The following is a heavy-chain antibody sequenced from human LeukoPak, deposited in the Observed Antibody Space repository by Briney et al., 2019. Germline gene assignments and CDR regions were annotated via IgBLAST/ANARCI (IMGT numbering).Heavy chain of an antibody. CDR2: ISAYNGNT. D-gene: IGHD1-1*01. Sequence: ASVKVSCKASGYTFTSYGITWVRQAPGQGLEWMGWISAYNGNTNYAQKLQGRVTMTTDTSTSTAYMELSSLRSEDTAVYYCATKERRYDYWGQGTLVTVSS. J-gene: IGHJ4*02. CDR3: ATKERRYDY. CDR1: GYTFTSYG. V-gene: IGHV1-18*01.